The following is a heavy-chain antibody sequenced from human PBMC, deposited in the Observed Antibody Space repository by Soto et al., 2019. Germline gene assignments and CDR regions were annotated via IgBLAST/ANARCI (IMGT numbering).Heavy chain of an antibody. CDR2: IIPIFGTA. J-gene: IGHJ4*02. CDR1: GGTFSSYA. V-gene: IGHV1-69*13. CDR3: ARGQDPYYFDY. Sequence: SVKVSCKASGGTFSSYAISWLRRAPGQGLEWMGGIIPIFGTANYAQKFQGRATITADESTSTAYMELSSLRSEDTAVYYCARGQDPYYFDYWGQGTLVTVSS.